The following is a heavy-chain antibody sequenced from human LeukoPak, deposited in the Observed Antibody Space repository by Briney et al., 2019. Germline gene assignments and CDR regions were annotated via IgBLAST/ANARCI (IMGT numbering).Heavy chain of an antibody. D-gene: IGHD4-17*01. Sequence: GGSLRLSCAASGFTFSSYGMYWVRQAPGKGLEWVAFVRYDGSNKYYADSVKGRFTISRDNSKNTLYLQMNSLRAEDTAVYYCARDPSVTKADAFDIWGQGTMVTVSS. CDR2: VRYDGSNK. CDR3: ARDPSVTKADAFDI. J-gene: IGHJ3*02. CDR1: GFTFSSYG. V-gene: IGHV3-30*02.